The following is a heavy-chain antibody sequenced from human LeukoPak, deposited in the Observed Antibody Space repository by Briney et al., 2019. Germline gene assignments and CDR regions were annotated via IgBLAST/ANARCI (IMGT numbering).Heavy chain of an antibody. CDR2: IYTSGST. CDR1: GGSISSYY. CDR3: ARLSPSIAAAVPYYYYYMDV. V-gene: IGHV4-4*09. J-gene: IGHJ6*03. D-gene: IGHD6-13*01. Sequence: PSETLSLTCTVSGGSISSYYWSWIRQPPGKGLEWIGYIYTSGSTNYNPSLKSRVTISVDTSKNQFSLKLSSVTAADTAAYYCARLSPSIAAAVPYYYYYMDVRGKGTTVTVSS.